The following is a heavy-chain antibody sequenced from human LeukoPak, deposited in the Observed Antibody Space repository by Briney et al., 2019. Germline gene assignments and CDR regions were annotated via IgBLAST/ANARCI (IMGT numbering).Heavy chain of an antibody. D-gene: IGHD3-22*01. V-gene: IGHV4-39*01. J-gene: IGHJ5*02. Sequence: SETLSLTCTVSGVSISNSNYYWGWIRQPPGKGLDWIGSIYYSGTTYYNPALNSRVTRTIDTSNNQFSLKLGSVTAADTAVYYCARRSSANWFDPWGQGTLVTVSS. CDR2: IYYSGTT. CDR1: GVSISNSNYY. CDR3: ARRSSANWFDP.